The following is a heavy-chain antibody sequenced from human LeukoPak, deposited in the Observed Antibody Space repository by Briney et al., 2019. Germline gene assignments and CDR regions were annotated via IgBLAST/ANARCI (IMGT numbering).Heavy chain of an antibody. CDR2: ISGSGGST. J-gene: IGHJ4*02. CDR3: AKGSGVCGGDCYWTNY. CDR1: GFTFSSYA. Sequence: GGSLRLSCAGSGFTFSSYAMSWVRQAPGKGLEWVSGISGSGGSTYYADSVKGRFTISRDNSKNTLYLQMNSLRAEDTAVYYCAKGSGVCGGDCYWTNYWGQGTLVTVSS. D-gene: IGHD2-21*01. V-gene: IGHV3-23*01.